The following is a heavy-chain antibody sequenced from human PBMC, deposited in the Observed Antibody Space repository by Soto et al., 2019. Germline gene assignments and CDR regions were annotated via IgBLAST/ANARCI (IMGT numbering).Heavy chain of an antibody. CDR3: ARRSGIGSGSYYYYYYGMDV. J-gene: IGHJ6*02. CDR2: TYYRSKWYN. Sequence: LSQTLSLTCAISGDSVSSNSAAWNWIRQSPSRGLEWLGRTYYRSKWYNDYAVSVKSRITINPDTSKNQFSLQLNSVTPEDTAVYYCARRSGIGSGSYYYYYYGMDVWGQGTTVTVSS. CDR1: GDSVSSNSAA. V-gene: IGHV6-1*01. D-gene: IGHD3-10*01.